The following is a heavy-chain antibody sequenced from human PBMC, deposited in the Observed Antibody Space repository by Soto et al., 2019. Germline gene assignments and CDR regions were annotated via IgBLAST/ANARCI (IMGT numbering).Heavy chain of an antibody. CDR1: GFTFSSYR. Sequence: QVQLVESGGGVVQPGRSLRLSCAASGFTFSSYRMHWVRQAPGKGLEWVAVIWFDGNNKYYADSVKGRFTISRDNSKNTLYLQMNSLRAEDTAVYYCARTDSSGYRFDYWGQGTLVTVSS. CDR2: IWFDGNNK. J-gene: IGHJ4*02. CDR3: ARTDSSGYRFDY. V-gene: IGHV3-33*01. D-gene: IGHD3-22*01.